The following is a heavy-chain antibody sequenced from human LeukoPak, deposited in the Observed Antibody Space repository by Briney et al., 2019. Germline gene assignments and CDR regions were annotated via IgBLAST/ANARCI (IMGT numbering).Heavy chain of an antibody. CDR2: ISSSSSYI. CDR3: ARVGYSSGWYGWFDP. CDR1: GFTFSSYS. J-gene: IGHJ5*02. Sequence: GGSLRLSCAASGFTFSSYSMNWVRQAPGKGLEWVSSISSSSSYIYYADSVKGRFTISRDNAKNSLFLQMNSLRAEDTAVYYCARVGYSSGWYGWFDPWGQGTLVTVSS. V-gene: IGHV3-21*01. D-gene: IGHD6-19*01.